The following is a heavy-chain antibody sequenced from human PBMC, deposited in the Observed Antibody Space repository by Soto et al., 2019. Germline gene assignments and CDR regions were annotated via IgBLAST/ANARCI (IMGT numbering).Heavy chain of an antibody. CDR3: AREGSKSSGWYNYYYYYGMDV. D-gene: IGHD6-19*01. J-gene: IGHJ6*02. Sequence: SETLSLTCTVSGGSISSGGYYWSWIRQHPGKGLEWIGYTYYSGSTYYNPSLKSRVTISVDTSKNQFSLKLSSVTAADTAVYYCAREGSKSSGWYNYYYYYGMDVWGQGTTVTVSS. CDR2: TYYSGST. V-gene: IGHV4-31*03. CDR1: GGSISSGGYY.